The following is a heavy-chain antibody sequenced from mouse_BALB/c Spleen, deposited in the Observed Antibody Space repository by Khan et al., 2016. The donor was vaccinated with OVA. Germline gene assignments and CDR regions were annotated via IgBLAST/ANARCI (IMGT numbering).Heavy chain of an antibody. CDR1: GFIFSSYG. V-gene: IGHV5-6*01. CDR2: ISSGGTYT. J-gene: IGHJ4*01. CDR3: TGSNTSSTGDCYAMDY. D-gene: IGHD6-1*01. Sequence: EVELVESGGDLVKPGGSLKLSCAATGFIFSSYGMSWVRQTPDKRLEWVATISSGGTYTYYPDSVKGRFTIPRDNAKHTLSLQMSSLKSEDTTMYYCTGSNTSSTGDCYAMDYWGQGTSVTVSS.